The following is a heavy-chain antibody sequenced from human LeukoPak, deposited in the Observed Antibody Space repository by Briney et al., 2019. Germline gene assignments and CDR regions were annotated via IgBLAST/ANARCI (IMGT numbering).Heavy chain of an antibody. CDR1: GGSIGSGGYS. V-gene: IGHV4-30-2*01. D-gene: IGHD5-18*01. Sequence: SETLSLTCAVSGGSIGSGGYSWSWIRQPPGKGLEWIGYIYHSGSTYYNPSLKSRVTISVDRSKNQFSLKLSSVTAADTAVYYCARTYSYGYVGNWFDPWGQGTLVTVSS. CDR3: ARTYSYGYVGNWFDP. J-gene: IGHJ5*02. CDR2: IYHSGST.